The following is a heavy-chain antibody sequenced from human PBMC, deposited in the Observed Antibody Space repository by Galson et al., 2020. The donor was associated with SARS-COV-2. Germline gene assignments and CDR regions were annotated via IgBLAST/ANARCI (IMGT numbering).Heavy chain of an antibody. Sequence: GSLRLSCTASGLIFSDYYMTWIRQAPGKGLEWISYISPSSDYTNYADSVRGRFTISRDNTKTSLFLHMDSLRAEDTAVYYCAGSHKNFWYNFDNWGQGALVTVSS. CDR1: GLIFSDYY. V-gene: IGHV3-11*03. D-gene: IGHD6-13*01. CDR3: AGSHKNFWYNFDN. CDR2: ISPSSDYT. J-gene: IGHJ4*02.